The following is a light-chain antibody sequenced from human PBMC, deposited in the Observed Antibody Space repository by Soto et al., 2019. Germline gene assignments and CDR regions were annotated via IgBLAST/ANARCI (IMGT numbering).Light chain of an antibody. V-gene: IGLV1-47*01. CDR1: SSNIGSNY. J-gene: IGLJ7*01. Sequence: QAVVTQPPSASGTPGQRVTISCSGSSSNIGSNYVYWYQQLPGTAPKLLIYRNNQRPSGVPDRFSGSKSGTSASLAISGLRSEDEADYYCEAWDDSLSGAVFGGGTQLTVL. CDR3: EAWDDSLSGAV. CDR2: RNN.